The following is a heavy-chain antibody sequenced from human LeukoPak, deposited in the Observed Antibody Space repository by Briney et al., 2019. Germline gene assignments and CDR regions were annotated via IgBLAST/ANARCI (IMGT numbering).Heavy chain of an antibody. CDR1: GGSFSGYY. CDR3: ARLSRIRTYYYGSGSYYNQGNFFDY. J-gene: IGHJ4*02. CDR2: INHSGST. D-gene: IGHD3-10*01. Sequence: SETLFLACAVYGGSFSGYYWSWIRQPPGKGLEWIGEINHSGSTNYNPSLKSRVTISVDTSKNQFSLKLSSVTAADTAVYYCARLSRIRTYYYGSGSYYNQGNFFDYWGQGTLVTVSS. V-gene: IGHV4-34*01.